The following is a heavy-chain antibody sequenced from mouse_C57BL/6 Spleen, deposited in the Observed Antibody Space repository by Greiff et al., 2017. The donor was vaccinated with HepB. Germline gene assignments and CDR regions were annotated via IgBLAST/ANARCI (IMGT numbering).Heavy chain of an antibody. V-gene: IGHV1-62-2*01. J-gene: IGHJ1*03. Sequence: QVQLQQSGAELVKPGASVKLSCKASGYNLPGYTITRVKQRSGQGRGWIGGFYPGSGSIKYNEKFKDKATLTADKSSSTVYMELSRLTSEDSAVYFCARHEEGAATPYFDVWGTGTTVTVSS. D-gene: IGHD6-1*01. CDR2: FYPGSGSI. CDR1: GYNLPGYT. CDR3: ARHEEGAATPYFDV.